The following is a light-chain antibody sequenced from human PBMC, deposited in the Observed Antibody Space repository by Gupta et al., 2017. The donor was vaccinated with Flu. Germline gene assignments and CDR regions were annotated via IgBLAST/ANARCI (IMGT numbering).Light chain of an antibody. CDR2: EVS. V-gene: IGLV2-14*01. J-gene: IGLJ3*02. Sequence: TSSDVGGYNYVSWYQQHPGKAPKLMIYEVSNRTSGVPNRFSGSKSGNTASLTISGLQAEDEDDYYCSSYTSSSTRVFGGGTKLTVL. CDR1: SSDVGGYNY. CDR3: SSYTSSSTRV.